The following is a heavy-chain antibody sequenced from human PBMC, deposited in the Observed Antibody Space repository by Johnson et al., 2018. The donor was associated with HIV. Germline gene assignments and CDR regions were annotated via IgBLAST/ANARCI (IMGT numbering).Heavy chain of an antibody. Sequence: QVQLVESGGGVVQPGRSLRLSCAASGFTFSSYGMHWVRQAPGKGLEGVAVISYDGSNEYYADSVKGRFTISRDNSKKKLYLQMNSLRAEDTAVYYWAKDRGRPGTPAAFDIWGQGTMVTVSS. D-gene: IGHD3-16*01. CDR1: GFTFSSYG. J-gene: IGHJ3*02. CDR3: AKDRGRPGTPAAFDI. CDR2: ISYDGSNE. V-gene: IGHV3-30*18.